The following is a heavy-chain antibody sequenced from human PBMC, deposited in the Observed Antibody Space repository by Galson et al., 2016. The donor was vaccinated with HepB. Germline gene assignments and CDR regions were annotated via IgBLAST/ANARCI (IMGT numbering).Heavy chain of an antibody. V-gene: IGHV5-51*01. Sequence: QSGAEVKKPGESLRISCKGSGYNFTSEFIGWVRQLPGKGLEWMGIIQLIDPHTRYSPSFQGHVTISADNSISTAYLQWSSLKASDTAMYYCARRRTSGYYPWYFDLWGSGTLVIVTS. CDR1: GYNFTSEF. D-gene: IGHD3-22*01. CDR2: IQLIDPHT. J-gene: IGHJ2*01. CDR3: ARRRTSGYYPWYFDL.